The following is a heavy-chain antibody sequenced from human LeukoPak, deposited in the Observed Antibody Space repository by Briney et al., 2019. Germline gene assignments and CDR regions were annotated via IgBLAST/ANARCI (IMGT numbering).Heavy chain of an antibody. V-gene: IGHV3-30*18. D-gene: IGHD5-18*01. J-gene: IGHJ5*02. CDR3: AKELRGYSYGLRNNWFDP. CDR2: ISYDGSNK. Sequence: SLRLSCAASGFTFSSYGMHWVRQAPGKGLEWVAVISYDGSNKYYADSVKGRFTISRDNSKNTLYLQMNSLRAEDTAVYYCAKELRGYSYGLRNNWFDPWGQGTLVTVSS. CDR1: GFTFSSYG.